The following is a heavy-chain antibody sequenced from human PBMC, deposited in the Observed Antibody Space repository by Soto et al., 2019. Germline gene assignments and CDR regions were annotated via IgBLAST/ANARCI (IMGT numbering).Heavy chain of an antibody. V-gene: IGHV1-46*01. CDR1: GYTFTSYY. Sequence: GASVKVSCKASGYTFTSYYMHWVRQAPGQGLEWMGIINPSGGSTSYAQKFQGRVTMTRDTSTSTVYMELSSLRSDDTAVYYCARDGPDSSSWIKARDYWGQGTLVTVSS. D-gene: IGHD6-13*01. CDR2: INPSGGST. CDR3: ARDGPDSSSWIKARDY. J-gene: IGHJ4*02.